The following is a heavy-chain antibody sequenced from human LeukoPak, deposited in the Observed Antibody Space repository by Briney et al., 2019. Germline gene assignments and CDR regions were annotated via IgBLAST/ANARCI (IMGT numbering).Heavy chain of an antibody. Sequence: GRSLRLSCAASGFTFSSYGMHWVRQAPGKGLEWVAVIWYDGSNKYYADSVKGRFTISRDNSKSTLYLQMNSLRAEDTAVYYCAKDAGSGSYDYWGQGTLVTVSS. D-gene: IGHD1-26*01. CDR3: AKDAGSGSYDY. CDR2: IWYDGSNK. V-gene: IGHV3-33*06. CDR1: GFTFSSYG. J-gene: IGHJ4*02.